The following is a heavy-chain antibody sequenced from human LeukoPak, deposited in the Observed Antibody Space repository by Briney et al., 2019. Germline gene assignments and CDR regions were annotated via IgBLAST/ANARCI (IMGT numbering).Heavy chain of an antibody. CDR3: ARDRSYGPDH. CDR1: GDSINGFY. V-gene: IGHV4-4*07. D-gene: IGHD5-18*01. CDR2: INTSGST. Sequence: SETLSLTCTVSGDSINGFYWSWLRQPAGKGLEWLGRINTSGSTNYKPSLKSRVTMSVDTSKKQFSLKLSPVTAADTAVYYCARDRSYGPDHWGQGTGVSVSS. J-gene: IGHJ4*02.